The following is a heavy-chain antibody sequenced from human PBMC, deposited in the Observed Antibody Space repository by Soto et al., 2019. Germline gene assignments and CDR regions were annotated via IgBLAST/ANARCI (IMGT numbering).Heavy chain of an antibody. V-gene: IGHV1-2*04. D-gene: IGHD2-15*01. CDR3: AGGVRCIGGSGYKKSFSSYVGV. CDR2: INPNSGGT. Sequence: ASVKVSCKASGYTFTGYYMHWVRQAPGQGLEWMGWINPNSGGTNYAQKFQGWVTMTRDTSISTAYMELSRLRSDDTAVYYCAGGVRCIGGSGYKKSFSSYVGVGGKGTTVTVPS. J-gene: IGHJ6*03. CDR1: GYTFTGYY.